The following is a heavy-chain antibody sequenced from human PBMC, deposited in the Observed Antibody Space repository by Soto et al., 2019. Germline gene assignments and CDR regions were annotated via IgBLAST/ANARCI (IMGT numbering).Heavy chain of an antibody. V-gene: IGHV4-34*01. Sequence: SETLSLTCAVYGGSFSGYYWSWIRQPPGKGLEWIGEINHSGSTNYNPSLKSRVTISVDTSKNQFSLKLSSVTAADTAVYYCAGGITGTTGYFDYWGQGTLVTVSS. CDR1: GGSFSGYY. J-gene: IGHJ4*02. CDR2: INHSGST. CDR3: AGGITGTTGYFDY. D-gene: IGHD1-20*01.